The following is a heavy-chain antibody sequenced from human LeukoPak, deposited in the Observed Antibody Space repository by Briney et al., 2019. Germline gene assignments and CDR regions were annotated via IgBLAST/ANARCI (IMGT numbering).Heavy chain of an antibody. J-gene: IGHJ4*02. Sequence: GGSLRLSCAASGFTFSSYGMHWVRQAPGKGLEWVSFIRYDGSNKYYADSVKGRFTISRDNSKNTLYLQMNSLRAEDTAVYYCAKAPIVSTIDYWGQGTLVTVSS. D-gene: IGHD1-1*01. CDR3: AKAPIVSTIDY. CDR2: IRYDGSNK. CDR1: GFTFSSYG. V-gene: IGHV3-30*02.